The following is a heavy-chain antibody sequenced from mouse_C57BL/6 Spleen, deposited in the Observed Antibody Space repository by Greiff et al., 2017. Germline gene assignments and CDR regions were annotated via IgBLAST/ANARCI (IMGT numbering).Heavy chain of an antibody. Sequence: QVQLQQPGAELVKPGASVKLSCKASGYTFTSYWMQWVKQRPGQGLEWIGEIDPSDSYTNYNQKFKGKATLTVDTSSSTAYMQLSSLTSEDSAVYYCAKGDYDGGFDYWGQGTTLTVSS. J-gene: IGHJ2*01. D-gene: IGHD2-4*01. V-gene: IGHV1-50*01. CDR2: IDPSDSYT. CDR3: AKGDYDGGFDY. CDR1: GYTFTSYW.